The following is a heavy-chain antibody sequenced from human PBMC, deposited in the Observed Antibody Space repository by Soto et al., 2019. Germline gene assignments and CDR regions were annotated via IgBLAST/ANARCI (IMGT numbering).Heavy chain of an antibody. V-gene: IGHV4-59*01. Sequence: SETLSLTCTVSGGSISSYYWSWIRQPPGKGLERIGYIYYSGSTNYNPSLKSRVTISVDTSKNQFSLKLSSVTAADTAVYYCARLRFLEWSRPYYYGMDVWGQGTTVTVS. CDR3: ARLRFLEWSRPYYYGMDV. D-gene: IGHD3-3*01. CDR2: IYYSGST. J-gene: IGHJ6*02. CDR1: GGSISSYY.